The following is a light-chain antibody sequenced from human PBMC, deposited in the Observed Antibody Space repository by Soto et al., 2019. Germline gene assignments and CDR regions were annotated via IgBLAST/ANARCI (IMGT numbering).Light chain of an antibody. CDR2: ATS. V-gene: IGKV3-20*01. CDR3: LQYSSSPRGVT. J-gene: IGKJ4*01. Sequence: EIVLTQSPGTLSLSPGERATLSCRASQSVSTNYLAWYQQKPGQAPRLLIGATSSRATGIPDRFSGSGSGTDFTLTITRLEPEDFAVYFCLQYSSSPRGVTFGGGTKLEI. CDR1: QSVSTNY.